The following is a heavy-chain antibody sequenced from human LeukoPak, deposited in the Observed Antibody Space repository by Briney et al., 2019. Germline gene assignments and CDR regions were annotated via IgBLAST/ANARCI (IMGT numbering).Heavy chain of an antibody. CDR3: ATASAETGTFVY. CDR1: GFTFSSYW. D-gene: IGHD6-19*01. Sequence: GGSLRLSCVASGFTFSSYWMHWVRQTPGKGPVWVSRISSDGTSATYADSVRGQFTISRDNAKNTVYLQMNSLRVEDTAVYYCATASAETGTFVYWGQGALVTVSP. CDR2: ISSDGTSA. J-gene: IGHJ4*02. V-gene: IGHV3-74*01.